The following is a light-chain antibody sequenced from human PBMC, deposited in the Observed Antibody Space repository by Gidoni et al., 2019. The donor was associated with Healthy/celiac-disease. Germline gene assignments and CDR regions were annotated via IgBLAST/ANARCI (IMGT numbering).Light chain of an antibody. J-gene: IGKJ5*01. CDR2: GAS. V-gene: IGKV3-15*01. CDR1: QSVSSN. Sequence: EIVMTQSPATRSGSPGERATLSCRASQSVSSNLAWYQQKPGQAPRLLIYGASTRATGIPARFSGSGSGTEFTLTISSLQSEDFAVYYCQQYNNWPITFGQGTRLEIK. CDR3: QQYNNWPIT.